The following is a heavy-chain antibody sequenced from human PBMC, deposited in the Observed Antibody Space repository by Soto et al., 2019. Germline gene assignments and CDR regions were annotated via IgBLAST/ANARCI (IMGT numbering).Heavy chain of an antibody. Sequence: QVQLQASGPGLVKPSETLSLTCTVSGGSISSYYWSWIRQPPGKGLEWIGYIYYSGSTNYNPSLKSRVTISVDTSKNQFSLKLSSVTAADTAVYYCARHEDYGDYAEYFQHWGQGTLVTVSS. CDR1: GGSISSYY. CDR2: IYYSGST. J-gene: IGHJ1*01. D-gene: IGHD4-17*01. CDR3: ARHEDYGDYAEYFQH. V-gene: IGHV4-59*08.